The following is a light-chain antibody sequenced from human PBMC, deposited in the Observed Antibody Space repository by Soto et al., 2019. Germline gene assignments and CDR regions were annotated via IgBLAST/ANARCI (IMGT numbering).Light chain of an antibody. J-gene: IGLJ3*02. CDR3: ETWDDSLNGWV. Sequence: QSVLTQPPSASGTPGQRVTISCSGSSSNIGSHTVNWYQQLPGTAPKLLIYSNNQRPSGVPDRFSGSKSGTSASLAVSGRQSEDDADYYCETWDDSLNGWVFVEGTKLTVL. V-gene: IGLV1-44*01. CDR1: SSNIGSHT. CDR2: SNN.